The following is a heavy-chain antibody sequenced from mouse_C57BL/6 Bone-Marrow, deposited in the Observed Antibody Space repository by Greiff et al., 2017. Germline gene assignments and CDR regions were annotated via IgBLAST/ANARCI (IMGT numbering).Heavy chain of an antibody. CDR3: AVYYSNYWYFDV. Sequence: VQLQQSGAELVRPGTSVKMSCKASGYTFTNYWIGWAKQRPGHGLEWIGDIYPGGGYTNYNEKFKGKATLAADKSSSTAYMQFSSLTSEDSAIYYCAVYYSNYWYFDVWGTGTTVTVSS. J-gene: IGHJ1*03. CDR1: GYTFTNYW. V-gene: IGHV1-63*01. CDR2: IYPGGGYT. D-gene: IGHD2-5*01.